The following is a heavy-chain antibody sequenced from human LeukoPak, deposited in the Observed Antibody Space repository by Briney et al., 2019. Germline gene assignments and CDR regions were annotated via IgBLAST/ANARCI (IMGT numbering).Heavy chain of an antibody. J-gene: IGHJ6*03. CDR1: GNTFTAYY. CDR3: ASYRGSSGYYYYMDV. CDR2: INPNSGDT. Sequence: ASVKVSCKASGNTFTAYYTHWVRQAPGQGLEWMGWINPNSGDTNYAQKFQGRVTMTRDTTTSTACMELSSLRSDDTAVYYCASYRGSSGYYYYMDVWGKGTTVTVSS. V-gene: IGHV1-2*02. D-gene: IGHD3-10*01.